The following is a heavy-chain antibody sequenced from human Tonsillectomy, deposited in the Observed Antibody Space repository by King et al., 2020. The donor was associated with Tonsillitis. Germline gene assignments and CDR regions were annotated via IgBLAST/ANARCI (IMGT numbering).Heavy chain of an antibody. CDR1: GGSISSYY. J-gene: IGHJ4*02. CDR2: IYFSGST. CDR3: ARDAAAGPYYFDY. Sequence: QLQESGPGLVKPSETLSLTCTVSGGSISSYYWSWIRQPPGKGLAWIGYIYFSGSTNSNPSLKSRVTISVDTSKNQFSLKLSSVTAADTAVYYCARDAAAGPYYFDYWGQGTLVTVSS. V-gene: IGHV4-59*01. D-gene: IGHD6-13*01.